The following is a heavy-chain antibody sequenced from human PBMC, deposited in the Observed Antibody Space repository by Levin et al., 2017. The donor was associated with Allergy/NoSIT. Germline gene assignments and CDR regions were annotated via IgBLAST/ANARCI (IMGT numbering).Heavy chain of an antibody. J-gene: IGHJ6*03. Sequence: GGSLRLSCAASGFTFNSYAMHWVRQAPGKGLEWVAVMSYDGSNKYYADSVKGRFTISRDNSKNTLYLQMNSLRAEDTAVYYCARERTLGYYYYYYMDVWGKGTTVTVSS. CDR3: ARERTLGYYYYYYMDV. V-gene: IGHV3-30-3*01. D-gene: IGHD1-1*01. CDR2: MSYDGSNK. CDR1: GFTFNSYA.